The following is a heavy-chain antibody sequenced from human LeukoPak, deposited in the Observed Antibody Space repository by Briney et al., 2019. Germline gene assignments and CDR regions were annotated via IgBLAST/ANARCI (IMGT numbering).Heavy chain of an antibody. CDR3: AKDPNSNYDYVWGSFGFDY. J-gene: IGHJ4*02. D-gene: IGHD3-16*01. Sequence: PGGSLRLSCAASGFTFSSYGMHWVRQAPGKGLEWVAFIRYDGSNKYYADSVKGRFTISRDNSKNTLYLKMNSLRAEDTAVYYCAKDPNSNYDYVWGSFGFDYWGQGTLVTVSS. V-gene: IGHV3-30*02. CDR1: GFTFSSYG. CDR2: IRYDGSNK.